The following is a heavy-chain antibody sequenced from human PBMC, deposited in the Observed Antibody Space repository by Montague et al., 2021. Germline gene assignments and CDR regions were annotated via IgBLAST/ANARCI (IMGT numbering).Heavy chain of an antibody. V-gene: IGHV4-34*01. J-gene: IGHJ5*02. Sequence: SETLSLTCIVYGGSFSGYYWSWICQSPGKGLEWIGEINHSGSTNYNPSLKSRVTISEDTSNNQFSLKLSSVTAADTAVYYCARRGVGTGWFDPWGQGTLVTVSS. CDR1: GGSFSGYY. CDR3: ARRGVGTGWFDP. D-gene: IGHD2-21*02. CDR2: INHSGST.